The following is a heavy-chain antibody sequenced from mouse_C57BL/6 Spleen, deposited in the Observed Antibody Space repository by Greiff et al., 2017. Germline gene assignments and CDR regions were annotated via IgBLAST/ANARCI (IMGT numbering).Heavy chain of an antibody. CDR3: ARVTLVYYGSSYGWFAY. Sequence: QVQLQQPGTELVKPGASVKLSCKASGYTFTSYWMHWVKQRPGQGLEWIGNINPSNGGTNYNEKFTSKATLTVDKSSSKAYMQLSSLTSEYSAVYYCARVTLVYYGSSYGWFAYWGQGTLVTVSA. CDR2: INPSNGGT. D-gene: IGHD1-1*01. CDR1: GYTFTSYW. V-gene: IGHV1-53*01. J-gene: IGHJ3*01.